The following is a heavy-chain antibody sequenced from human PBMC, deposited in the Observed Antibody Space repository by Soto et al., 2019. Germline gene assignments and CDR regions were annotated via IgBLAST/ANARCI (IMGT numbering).Heavy chain of an antibody. CDR2: IYGGGRT. V-gene: IGHV3-53*01. CDR3: AKGFNWNRVDS. J-gene: IGHJ4*02. CDR1: GFTVINTY. D-gene: IGHD1-20*01. Sequence: WGSLRLSCEASGFTVINTYIIFIRQAPGRGLEWVSIIYGGGRTYYTDSVKGRFTISKDNSRNTVYLQMNSLRAEDTALYYCAKGFNWNRVDSWGQGTLVTVSS.